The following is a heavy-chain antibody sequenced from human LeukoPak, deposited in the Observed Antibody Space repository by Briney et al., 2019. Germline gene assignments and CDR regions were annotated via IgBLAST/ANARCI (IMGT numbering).Heavy chain of an antibody. J-gene: IGHJ5*02. Sequence: SVKVSCKASGGTFSSYAISWVRQAPGQGLEWMGGIIPIFGTANYAQKFQGRVTITTDESTSTAYMELSSLRSEDTAVYYCARETTGTTFAAGFDPWGQGTLVTVSS. V-gene: IGHV1-69*05. D-gene: IGHD1-7*01. CDR2: IIPIFGTA. CDR1: GGTFSSYA. CDR3: ARETTGTTFAAGFDP.